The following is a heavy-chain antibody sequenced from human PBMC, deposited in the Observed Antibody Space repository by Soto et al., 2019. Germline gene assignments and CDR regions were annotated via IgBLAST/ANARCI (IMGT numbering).Heavy chain of an antibody. D-gene: IGHD6-19*01. Sequence: QLQLQESGPGLVKPSETLSLTCSVSGGSINSSSYFWGWVRQPPGKGLEWIGSIYYSGSTYYNPSLRSRVTIAVDTSKIQVSLKLSSVTAADTAVFYCARHYSSGCRNWFDPWGQGTLVTVSS. CDR1: GGSINSSSYF. CDR2: IYYSGST. V-gene: IGHV4-39*01. CDR3: ARHYSSGCRNWFDP. J-gene: IGHJ5*02.